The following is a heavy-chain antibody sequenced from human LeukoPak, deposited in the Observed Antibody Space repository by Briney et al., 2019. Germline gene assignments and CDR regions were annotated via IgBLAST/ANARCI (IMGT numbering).Heavy chain of an antibody. V-gene: IGHV3-66*01. J-gene: IGHJ4*02. Sequence: GGSLRLSCAASGFTVSSNYMSWVRQAPGKGLEWVSVIYIGGSTYYADSVKGRFTISRDNSKNTLYLQMNSLRAEDTAVYYCASSSWYGPFDYWGQGTLVTVSS. D-gene: IGHD6-13*01. CDR1: GFTVSSNY. CDR2: IYIGGST. CDR3: ASSSWYGPFDY.